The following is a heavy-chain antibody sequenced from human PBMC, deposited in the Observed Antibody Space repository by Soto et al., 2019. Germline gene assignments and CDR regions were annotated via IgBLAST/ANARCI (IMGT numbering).Heavy chain of an antibody. CDR3: AKGGATYGLLTHDY. D-gene: IGHD3-9*01. V-gene: IGHV3-23*01. CDR2: ITGTSANT. J-gene: IGHJ4*02. CDR1: RFTFSNFA. Sequence: EVQLLESGGGLVQPRGSLRLSCAASRFTFSNFAMSWVRQAPGKGLEWVSTITGTSANTYYTDSVKGRFAISRDNSQNTLYLHMKSLTTEDTAVYYCAKGGATYGLLTHDYWGQGTLVIVSS.